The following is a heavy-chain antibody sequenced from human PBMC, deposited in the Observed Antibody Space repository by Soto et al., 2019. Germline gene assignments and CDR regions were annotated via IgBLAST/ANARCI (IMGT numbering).Heavy chain of an antibody. D-gene: IGHD2-2*01. Sequence: QLQLQESGSGLVKPSQTLSLTCAVSGGSISSGGYSWSWIRQPPGKALEWIGYMYHSGSTYYNPSLQRRVTISIDRSKNQFSRKLSAVPAADTAVYDCARVPDYWGQGILVTVSS. CDR2: MYHSGST. J-gene: IGHJ4*02. CDR1: GGSISSGGYS. V-gene: IGHV4-30-2*01. CDR3: ARVPDY.